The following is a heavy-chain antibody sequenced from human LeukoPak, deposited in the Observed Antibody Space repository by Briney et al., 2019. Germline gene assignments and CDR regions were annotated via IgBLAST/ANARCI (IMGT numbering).Heavy chain of an antibody. J-gene: IGHJ3*02. CDR1: GFTFSSYW. Sequence: GGSLRLSCAASGFTFSSYWMHWVRQAPGKGLVWVSRIKSDGSSTSYADSAKGRFTISRDNAKNTLYLQMNSLRAEDTAVYYCARSTMSNVFDIWGQGTMVTVSS. V-gene: IGHV3-74*01. D-gene: IGHD5/OR15-5a*01. CDR3: ARSTMSNVFDI. CDR2: IKSDGSST.